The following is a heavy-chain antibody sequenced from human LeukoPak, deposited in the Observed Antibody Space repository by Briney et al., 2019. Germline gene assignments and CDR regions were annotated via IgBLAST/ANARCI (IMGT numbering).Heavy chain of an antibody. CDR1: GGSISSYY. Sequence: SETLSLTCTVSGGSISSYYWSWIRQPAGKGLEWIGRIYTSGSTNYNPSLKSRVTMSVDTSKNQFSLKLSSVTAADTAVYYCARGLPLWCGRHYVMDVWGQGTTVTVSS. V-gene: IGHV4-4*07. CDR3: ARGLPLWCGRHYVMDV. CDR2: IYTSGST. J-gene: IGHJ6*02. D-gene: IGHD2-8*02.